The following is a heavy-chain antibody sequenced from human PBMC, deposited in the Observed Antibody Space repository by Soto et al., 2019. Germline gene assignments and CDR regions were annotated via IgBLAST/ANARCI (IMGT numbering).Heavy chain of an antibody. CDR2: IYYSGST. Sequence: SETLSLTCTVSGGSIGSNIYYWGWIRQPPEKGLEWIGNIYYSGSTNYNPSLKSRVTISVDTSKSQFSLKLRSVTAADTAVYYCARWAGGYSGNDYPYWGQGTLVTVSS. D-gene: IGHD5-12*01. V-gene: IGHV4-39*01. CDR3: ARWAGGYSGNDYPY. CDR1: GGSIGSNIYY. J-gene: IGHJ4*02.